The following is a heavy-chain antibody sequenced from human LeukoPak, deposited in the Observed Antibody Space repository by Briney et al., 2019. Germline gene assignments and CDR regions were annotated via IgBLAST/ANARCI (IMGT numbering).Heavy chain of an antibody. Sequence: GGSLRLSCAASGFTFSSYGMHWVRQAPGKGLEWVAFIRYDGSNKYYADSVKGRFTISRDNSKNTLYLQMNSLRAEDTAVYYCGYSSSWYATEIDYWGQGTLVTVSS. J-gene: IGHJ4*02. CDR3: GYSSSWYATEIDY. CDR1: GFTFSSYG. V-gene: IGHV3-30*02. D-gene: IGHD6-13*01. CDR2: IRYDGSNK.